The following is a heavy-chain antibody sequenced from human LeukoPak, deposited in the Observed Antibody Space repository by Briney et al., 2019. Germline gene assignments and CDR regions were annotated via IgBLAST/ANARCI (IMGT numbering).Heavy chain of an antibody. V-gene: IGHV1-24*01. D-gene: IGHD3-22*01. CDR2: FDPEDGET. CDR3: ATDGLIGHYYDSSGYYYWDY. J-gene: IGHJ4*02. Sequence: ASVKVSCKVSGYTLTELSMHWVRQAPGKGLEWMGGFDPEDGETIYAQKFQGRVTMTEDTSTDTAYMELSSLRSEDTAVYYCATDGLIGHYYDSSGYYYWDYWGQGTLVTVSP. CDR1: GYTLTELS.